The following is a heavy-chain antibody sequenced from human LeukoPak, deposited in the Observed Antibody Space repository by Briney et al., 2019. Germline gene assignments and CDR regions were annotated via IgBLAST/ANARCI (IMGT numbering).Heavy chain of an antibody. J-gene: IGHJ4*02. CDR2: IYRGGST. Sequence: PGGSLRLSCAASGLIGSDDYVSWFRQAPGKGLEWVSVIYRGGSTHYADSVKGRFTISRDNSKNTWYLQMNSLRAENTAVYYCARASSDGVVLDATSFDWWGQGTLVIVSS. V-gene: IGHV3-66*01. CDR1: GLIGSDDY. D-gene: IGHD2-2*01. CDR3: ARASSDGVVLDATSFDW.